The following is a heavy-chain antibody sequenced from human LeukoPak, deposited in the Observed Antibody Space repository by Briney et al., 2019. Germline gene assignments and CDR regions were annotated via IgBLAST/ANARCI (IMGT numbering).Heavy chain of an antibody. J-gene: IGHJ4*02. Sequence: GGSLRLSCAASGFVFSSYNMNWVRQAPGKGLEWVSYISTTSSTIYYADSVKGRFTISRDNAKNSLYLQMNSLRAEDTALYYCAKDINYYGSGSYLDYWGQGTLVTVSS. CDR3: AKDINYYGSGSYLDY. V-gene: IGHV3-48*04. D-gene: IGHD3-10*01. CDR1: GFVFSSYN. CDR2: ISTTSSTI.